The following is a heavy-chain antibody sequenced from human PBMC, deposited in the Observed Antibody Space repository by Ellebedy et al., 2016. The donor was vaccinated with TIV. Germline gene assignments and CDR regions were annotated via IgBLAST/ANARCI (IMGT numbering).Heavy chain of an antibody. CDR3: ARGSAFGYFDL. Sequence: GGSLRLSXAASGFTFSSYAMHWVRQAPGKGLEWVAVISYDGSNKYYADSVKGRFTISRDNSKNTLYLQMNSLRAEDTAVYYCARGSAFGYFDLWGRGTLVTVSS. V-gene: IGHV3-30-3*01. CDR2: ISYDGSNK. J-gene: IGHJ2*01. CDR1: GFTFSSYA.